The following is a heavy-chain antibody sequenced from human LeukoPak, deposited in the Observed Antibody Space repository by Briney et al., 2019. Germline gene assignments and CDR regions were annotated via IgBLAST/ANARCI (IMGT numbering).Heavy chain of an antibody. CDR2: ISGDGTNK. D-gene: IGHD3-22*01. Sequence: GGSLRLSCEASGFFFSSYCMHWVRQAPGKGLEWLAVISGDGTNKYYAESVKGRFTISRDNSKTTVLVQLNSLRVEDTAVYYCARESQPGYYDSSGYPDYWGQGTLVTVSS. CDR1: GFFFSSYC. V-gene: IGHV3-30-3*01. J-gene: IGHJ4*02. CDR3: ARESQPGYYDSSGYPDY.